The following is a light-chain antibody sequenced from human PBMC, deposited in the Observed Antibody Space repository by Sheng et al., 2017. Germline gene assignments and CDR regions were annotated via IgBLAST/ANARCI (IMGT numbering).Light chain of an antibody. CDR2: GAS. CDR3: QQYNDWPMYT. J-gene: IGKJ2*01. V-gene: IGKV3-15*01. CDR1: QSVSSN. Sequence: EIVLTQSPGTLSLSPGERATLSCRASQSVSSNLAWYQQKPGQAPRLLIYGASTRATGIPARFSGSGSGTEFTLTISSLQSEDFAVYFCQQYNDWPMYTFGQGTNLEIK.